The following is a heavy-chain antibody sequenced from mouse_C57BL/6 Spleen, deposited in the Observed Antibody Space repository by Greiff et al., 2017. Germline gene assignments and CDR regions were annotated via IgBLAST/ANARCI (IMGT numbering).Heavy chain of an antibody. CDR3: ARPLYYSNYRYAMDY. J-gene: IGHJ4*01. CDR1: GFTFSDYG. V-gene: IGHV5-17*01. D-gene: IGHD2-5*01. CDR2: ISSGSSTI. Sequence: EVMLVESGGGLVKPGGSLKLSCAASGFTFSDYGMHWVRQAPEKGLEWVAYISSGSSTIYYADTVKGRFTISRDNAKTTLFLQMTSLRSEDTAMYYCARPLYYSNYRYAMDYWGQGTSVTVSS.